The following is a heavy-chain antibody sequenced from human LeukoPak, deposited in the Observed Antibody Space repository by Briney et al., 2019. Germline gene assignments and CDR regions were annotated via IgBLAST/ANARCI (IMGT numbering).Heavy chain of an antibody. CDR3: AKPYTSGYRGAFDI. Sequence: PSETLSLTCTVSGGSIDSYYWSWVRQFPGKGLEWMGYIYYTGSTNYNPSLKSRVTISVDTSKNQFSLRLSSVTAADTAVYYCAKPYTSGYRGAFDIWGQGTMVTVPS. J-gene: IGHJ3*02. CDR1: GGSIDSYY. D-gene: IGHD6-19*01. V-gene: IGHV4-59*01. CDR2: IYYTGST.